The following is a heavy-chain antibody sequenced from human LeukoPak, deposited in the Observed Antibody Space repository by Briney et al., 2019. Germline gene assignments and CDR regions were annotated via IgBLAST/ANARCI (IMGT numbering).Heavy chain of an antibody. V-gene: IGHV4-59*01. CDR3: ARVVPAALYYYYYYMDV. J-gene: IGHJ6*03. CDR2: IYYSGNT. Sequence: SETLSLTCTVSGGSISNKYWSWIRQPPGKGLEWIGYIYYSGNTNYSPSLKSRVTILVDTSKNQVSLKLSSVTAADTAVYYCARVVPAALYYYYYYMDVWGKGTTVTVSS. CDR1: GGSISNKY. D-gene: IGHD2-2*01.